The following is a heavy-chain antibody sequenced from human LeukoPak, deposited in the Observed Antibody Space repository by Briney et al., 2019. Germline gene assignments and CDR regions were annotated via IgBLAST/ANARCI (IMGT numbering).Heavy chain of an antibody. CDR3: ARDAPAGALDC. J-gene: IGHJ4*02. D-gene: IGHD1-26*01. CDR2: ISSSSSTI. CDR1: GFTFSSYS. V-gene: IGHV3-48*01. Sequence: GGSLRLSCAASGFTFSSYSMNWVRQAPGKGLEWVSYISSSSSTIYYADSVKGRFTISRDNAKNSLYLQMNSLRAEDTAVYYCARDAPAGALDCWGQGTLVTVSS.